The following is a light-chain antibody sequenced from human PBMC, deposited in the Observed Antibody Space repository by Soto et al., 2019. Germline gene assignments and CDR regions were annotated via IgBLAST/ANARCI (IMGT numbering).Light chain of an antibody. CDR1: SSNIGNNY. CDR3: GTWDSRLSVYG. CDR2: DNN. J-gene: IGLJ1*01. V-gene: IGLV1-51*01. Sequence: QSVLTQPPSVSAAPGQKVTISCSGSSSNIGNNYVSWYQQLPGTAPKPLLYDNNKRPSAIPDRFPDSKSSTSATLAITVLQTGGEADYYCGTWDSRLSVYGFGTWAKV.